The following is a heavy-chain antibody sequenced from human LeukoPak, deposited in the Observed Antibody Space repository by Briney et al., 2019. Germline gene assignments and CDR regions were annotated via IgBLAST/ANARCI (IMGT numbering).Heavy chain of an antibody. CDR2: ISGSGGST. J-gene: IGHJ4*02. Sequence: GGSLRLSCAASGFTFSSYAMSWVRQAPGKGLEWVSAISGSGGSTYYADSVKGRFTISRDNSKNTLYPQMNSLRVEDTAVYYCARGDVPLTYYLDYWGQGTLVTVSS. V-gene: IGHV3-23*01. CDR1: GFTFSSYA. D-gene: IGHD3-16*01. CDR3: ARGDVPLTYYLDY.